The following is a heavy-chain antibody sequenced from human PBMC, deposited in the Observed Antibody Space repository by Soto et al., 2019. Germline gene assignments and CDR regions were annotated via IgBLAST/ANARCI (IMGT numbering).Heavy chain of an antibody. CDR3: ARDPSTGPADY. CDR2: ISWNGGAA. CDR1: GIPFRGYA. V-gene: IGHV3-23*01. J-gene: IGHJ4*02. D-gene: IGHD3-9*01. Sequence: EVHLLESGGDLVQPGGSLRLSCVASGIPFRGYAMNWVRQAPGKGLDWVSTISWNGGAAYYLDSVRGRFTISRDDSKSTIYLQMNNLRADDSAMYYCARDPSTGPADYWGQGTLVIVSP.